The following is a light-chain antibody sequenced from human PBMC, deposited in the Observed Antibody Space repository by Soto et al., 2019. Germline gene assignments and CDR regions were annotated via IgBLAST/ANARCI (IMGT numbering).Light chain of an antibody. J-gene: IGKJ2*01. Sequence: IVLTQSPATLSLYPGERATLFCRASQSVSSYLAWYQQKPGQAPRLLIYDAFNRATGIPARFSGSGSGTDFTLTISSLEPEDFAVYYWQQRSNWPPYTFGQGTKLEIK. CDR1: QSVSSY. CDR3: QQRSNWPPYT. V-gene: IGKV3-11*01. CDR2: DAF.